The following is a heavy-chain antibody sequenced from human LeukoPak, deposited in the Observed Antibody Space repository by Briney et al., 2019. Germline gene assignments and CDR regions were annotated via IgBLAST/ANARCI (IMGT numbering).Heavy chain of an antibody. Sequence: GGSLRLSCAASGLTFSSYSMNWVRQAPGKGLEWVSSISSSSSYIYYADSVKGRFTISRDNAKNSLYLQMNSLRAEDTAVYYCARAPYYYDSSGYYYYAFDIWGQGTMVTVSS. J-gene: IGHJ3*02. CDR2: ISSSSSYI. CDR1: GLTFSSYS. V-gene: IGHV3-21*01. D-gene: IGHD3-22*01. CDR3: ARAPYYYDSSGYYYYAFDI.